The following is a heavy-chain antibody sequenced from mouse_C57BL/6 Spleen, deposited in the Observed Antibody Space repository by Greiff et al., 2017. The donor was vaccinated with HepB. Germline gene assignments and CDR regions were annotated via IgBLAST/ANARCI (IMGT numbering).Heavy chain of an antibody. CDR2: INPGSGGT. Sequence: QVHVKQSGAELVRPGTSVKVSCKASGYAFTNYLIEWVKQRPGQGLEWIGVINPGSGGTNYNEKFQGKATLTADKSSSTAYMQLSSLTSEDSAVYFCAREAWTAQAVDYWGQGTTLTVSS. CDR3: AREAWTAQAVDY. J-gene: IGHJ2*01. D-gene: IGHD3-2*02. V-gene: IGHV1-54*01. CDR1: GYAFTNYL.